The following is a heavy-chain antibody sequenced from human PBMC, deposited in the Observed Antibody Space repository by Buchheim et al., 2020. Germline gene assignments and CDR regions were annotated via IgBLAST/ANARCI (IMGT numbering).Heavy chain of an antibody. D-gene: IGHD6-13*01. Sequence: EVQLVESGGGLVQPGGSLRLSCAASGFTFTSYAMSWVRQAPGRGLEWVSAISGSGGSTYYADAVKGRFTISRANSKNRRYLQMNSLRAEDTAVYYCAKDQVQISSSWYPAPFDYWGQGTL. V-gene: IGHV3-23*04. J-gene: IGHJ4*02. CDR2: ISGSGGST. CDR1: GFTFTSYA. CDR3: AKDQVQISSSWYPAPFDY.